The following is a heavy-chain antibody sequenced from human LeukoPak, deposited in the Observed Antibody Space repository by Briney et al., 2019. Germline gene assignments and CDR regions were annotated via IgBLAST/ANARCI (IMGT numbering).Heavy chain of an antibody. CDR3: AREVSGYSSSWEGAFDY. J-gene: IGHJ4*02. CDR1: GGSISSGSYY. D-gene: IGHD6-13*01. CDR2: IYTSGST. V-gene: IGHV4-61*02. Sequence: SETLSLTCTVSGGSISSGSYYWGWIRQPAGKGLEWIGRIYTSGSTNYNPSLKSRVTISVDTSKNQFSLKLSSVTAADTAVYYCAREVSGYSSSWEGAFDYWGQGTLVTVSS.